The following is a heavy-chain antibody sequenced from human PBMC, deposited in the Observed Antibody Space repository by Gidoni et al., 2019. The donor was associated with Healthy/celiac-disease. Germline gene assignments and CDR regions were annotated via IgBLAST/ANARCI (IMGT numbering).Heavy chain of an antibody. V-gene: IGHV4-59*08. J-gene: IGHJ5*02. CDR1: GDSISDYY. Sequence: VQLQESGPGLVKPSETLSLTCTVSGDSISDYYWSLIRQPPGKGLEWIGYIYYSGSTNYNPSLKSRVFISVDTSKNQFSLKLNSVTAADTAVYYCARRRSGKGFDPWGQGTLVTVSS. CDR3: ARRRSGKGFDP. CDR2: IYYSGST. D-gene: IGHD3-16*01.